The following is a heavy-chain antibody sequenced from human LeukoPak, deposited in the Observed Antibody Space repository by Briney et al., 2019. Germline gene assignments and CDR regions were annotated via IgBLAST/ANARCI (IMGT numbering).Heavy chain of an antibody. J-gene: IGHJ4*02. CDR1: GYTFTSYD. V-gene: IGHV1-8*01. CDR3: ARGGLSRNWKLRRFDY. Sequence: ASVKVSCKASGYTFTSYDINWVRQATGQGLEWMGWMNPNSGNTGYAQKFQGRVTMTRNTSISTPYMELSSLRSEDTAVYYCARGGLSRNWKLRRFDYWGQGTLVTVSS. D-gene: IGHD1-20*01. CDR2: MNPNSGNT.